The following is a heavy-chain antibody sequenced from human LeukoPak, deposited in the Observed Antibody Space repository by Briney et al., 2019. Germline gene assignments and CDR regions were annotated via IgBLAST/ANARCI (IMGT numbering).Heavy chain of an antibody. J-gene: IGHJ4*02. CDR1: GGSFSGYY. CDR3: ARGPIQRPEIDY. Sequence: PSETLSLTCAVYGGSFSGYYWSWVRQPPGKGREWIGEINHSGSTNYNPSLKSRVTISVDTSKNQFSLKLSSVTAADTAVYYCARGPIQRPEIDYWGQGTLVTVSS. CDR2: INHSGST. V-gene: IGHV4-34*01. D-gene: IGHD5-18*01.